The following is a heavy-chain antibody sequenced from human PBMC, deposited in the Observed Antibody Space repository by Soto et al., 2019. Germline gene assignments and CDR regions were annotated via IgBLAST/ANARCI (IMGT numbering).Heavy chain of an antibody. D-gene: IGHD2-8*01. J-gene: IGHJ4*02. CDR2: ISSSSSYT. Sequence: GGSLRLSCAASGFTFSNYYMSWIRQAPGNGLEWVSYISSSSSYTNYADSVKGRFTISRDNAKNSLYLQMNSLRAEDTAVYYCARDECTNGACSYFDYWGQGTLVTVS. CDR1: GFTFSNYY. V-gene: IGHV3-11*06. CDR3: ARDECTNGACSYFDY.